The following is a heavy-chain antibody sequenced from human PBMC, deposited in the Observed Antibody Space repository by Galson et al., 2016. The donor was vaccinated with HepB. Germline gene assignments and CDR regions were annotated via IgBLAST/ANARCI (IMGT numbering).Heavy chain of an antibody. CDR1: GFSFKLWT. CDR3: ARDGQLSYFDF. CDR2: INPSGSQI. V-gene: IGHV3-21*01. J-gene: IGHJ4*02. Sequence: SLRLSCAASGFSFKLWTLSWVRQAPGKGPEWLSSINPSGSQIFYSESVRGRFTISRDNANTSLYLHMSSLRVDDTAVYYCARDGQLSYFDFWGQGTLVADSS. D-gene: IGHD6-6*01.